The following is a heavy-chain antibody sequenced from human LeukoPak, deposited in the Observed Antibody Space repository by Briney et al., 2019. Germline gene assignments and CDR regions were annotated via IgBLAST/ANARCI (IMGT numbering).Heavy chain of an antibody. CDR2: IRYDGSNK. V-gene: IGHV3-30*02. CDR3: AKGNWGSCYFDY. Sequence: GGSLRLSCAASGFTFSSYGMHWVRQAPGKGLEGVAFIRYDGSNKYYADSVKGRLTISRDNSKNTLYLQMNSLRAEDTAVYYCAKGNWGSCYFDYWGQGTLVTVSS. D-gene: IGHD7-27*01. J-gene: IGHJ4*02. CDR1: GFTFSSYG.